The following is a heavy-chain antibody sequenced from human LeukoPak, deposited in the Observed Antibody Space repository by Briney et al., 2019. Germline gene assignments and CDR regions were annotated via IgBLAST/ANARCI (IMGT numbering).Heavy chain of an antibody. CDR2: ISSSSSYI. CDR1: GFTFSSYS. J-gene: IGHJ4*02. V-gene: IGHV3-21*01. D-gene: IGHD6-13*01. Sequence: PGGSLRLSCAASGFTFSSYSMNWVCQAPGKGLEWVSSISSSSSYIYYADSVKGRFTISRDNAKNSLYLQMNSLRVEDTAVYYCARETPDSSSWTVFDYWGQGTLVTVSP. CDR3: ARETPDSSSWTVFDY.